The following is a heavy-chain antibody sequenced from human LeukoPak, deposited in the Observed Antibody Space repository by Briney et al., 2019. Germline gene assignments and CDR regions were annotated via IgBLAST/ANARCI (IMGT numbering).Heavy chain of an antibody. J-gene: IGHJ4*02. V-gene: IGHV3-30-3*01. CDR2: ISYDGSNK. CDR1: GFTFSSYA. D-gene: IGHD2-21*01. CDR3: ARTICTYCGGELDY. Sequence: GGSLRLSCAASGFTFSSYAMHWVRQAPGKGLEWVAVISYDGSNKYYADSVRGRFTISRDNSKNTLYLQMNSLRAEDTAVYYCARTICTYCGGELDYWGQGTLVTVSS.